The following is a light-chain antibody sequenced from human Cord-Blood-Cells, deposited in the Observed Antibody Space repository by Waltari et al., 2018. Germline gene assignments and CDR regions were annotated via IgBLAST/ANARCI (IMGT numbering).Light chain of an antibody. CDR3: SSYTSSSTPL. V-gene: IGLV2-14*01. J-gene: IGLJ2*01. CDR1: SSDVGGYHY. CDR2: DVS. Sequence: QSALTQPASVSGSPGQSLTISCTGTSSDVGGYHYVSWYQQHPGKAPKLMIYDVSNRPSGVSNRFSGSKSGNTASLTISGLQAEDEADYYCSSYTSSSTPLFGGGTKLTVL.